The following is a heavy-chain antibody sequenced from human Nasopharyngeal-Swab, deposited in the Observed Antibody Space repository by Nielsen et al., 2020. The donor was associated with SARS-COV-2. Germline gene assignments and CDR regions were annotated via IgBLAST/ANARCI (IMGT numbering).Heavy chain of an antibody. Sequence: VRQAPGKGLEWVAVVSYDGRHKSYADSVKGRFTVSRDNSKNTMYLQMSSLRAEDTAIYYCAKSLRGVSLSFGYYYGLDVWGQGTTGTVSS. D-gene: IGHD3-10*01. CDR3: AKSLRGVSLSFGYYYGLDV. V-gene: IGHV3-30*18. J-gene: IGHJ6*02. CDR2: VSYDGRHK.